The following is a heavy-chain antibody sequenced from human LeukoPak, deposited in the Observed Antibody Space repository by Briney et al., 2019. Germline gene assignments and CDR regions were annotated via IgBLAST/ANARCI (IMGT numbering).Heavy chain of an antibody. Sequence: GASVKVSCKASGYTFTSYAMHWVRQAPGQGLEWMGIINPSGGSTSYAQKFQGRVTMTRDTSTSTVYMELSSLRSEDTAVYYCARDRLLLWFGELTWDSDGMDVWGQGTTVTVSS. J-gene: IGHJ6*02. CDR1: GYTFTSYA. V-gene: IGHV1-46*01. CDR2: INPSGGST. D-gene: IGHD3-10*01. CDR3: ARDRLLLWFGELTWDSDGMDV.